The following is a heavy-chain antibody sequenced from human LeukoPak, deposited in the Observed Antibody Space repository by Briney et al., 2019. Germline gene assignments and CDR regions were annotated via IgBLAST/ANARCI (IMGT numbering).Heavy chain of an antibody. J-gene: IGHJ4*02. CDR3: ATDKCTGCRGRYFR. Sequence: ASVKVSCKASGYTFTGYYMHWVRQAPGQGLEWMGWINPNSGGTNYAQKFQGRVTMTRDTSISTAYMELSRLRSEDTAVYYCATDKCTGCRGRYFRWGQGTLVTVSS. V-gene: IGHV1-2*02. CDR1: GYTFTGYY. CDR2: INPNSGGT. D-gene: IGHD3-9*01.